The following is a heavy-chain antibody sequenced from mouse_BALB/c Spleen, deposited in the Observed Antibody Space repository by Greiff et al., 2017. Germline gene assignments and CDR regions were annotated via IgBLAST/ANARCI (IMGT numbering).Heavy chain of an antibody. J-gene: IGHJ1*01. CDR2: IYPGSGST. V-gene: IGHV1-77*01. Sequence: QVQLKESGPELVKPGASVKMSCKASGYTFTDYVISWVKQRTGQGLEWIGEIYPGSGSTYYNEKFKGKATLTADKSSNTAYMQLSSLTSEDSAVYFCARSNWDGYFDVWGAGTTVTVSS. CDR1: GYTFTDYV. CDR3: ARSNWDGYFDV. D-gene: IGHD4-1*01.